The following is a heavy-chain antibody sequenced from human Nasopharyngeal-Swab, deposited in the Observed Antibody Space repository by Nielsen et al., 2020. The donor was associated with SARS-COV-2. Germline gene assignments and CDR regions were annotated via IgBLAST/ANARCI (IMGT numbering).Heavy chain of an antibody. J-gene: IGHJ4*02. V-gene: IGHV3-23*01. Sequence: GSLRLSCAASGFTFSSYAMSWVRQAPGKGLEWVSAISASGGSTYYADSVKGRFTISRDYSKTTLYLQMNSLRAEDTAVYYCAKALTPYVWGSYRYMDYWGQGTLVTVSS. CDR1: GFTFSSYA. CDR3: AKALTPYVWGSYRYMDY. CDR2: ISASGGST. D-gene: IGHD3-16*02.